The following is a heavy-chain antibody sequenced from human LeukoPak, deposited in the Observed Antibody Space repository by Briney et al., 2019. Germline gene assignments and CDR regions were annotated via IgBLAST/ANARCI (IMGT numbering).Heavy chain of an antibody. CDR1: GFTFSSYW. J-gene: IGHJ4*02. CDR3: TRDNRRTIGTTTFDY. V-gene: IGHV3-74*01. CDR2: INNDGSTT. D-gene: IGHD1-1*01. Sequence: GGSLRLSCVASGFTFSSYWMHWVRQAPGKGLVWVSSINNDGSTTTYADAVKGRFTISKDNAKNTLYLKMNRLRAEDTDEYYCTRDNRRTIGTTTFDYWGQGTLVTVSS.